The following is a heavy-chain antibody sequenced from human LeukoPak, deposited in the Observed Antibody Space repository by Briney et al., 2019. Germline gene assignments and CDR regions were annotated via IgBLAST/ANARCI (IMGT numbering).Heavy chain of an antibody. V-gene: IGHV3-30-3*01. CDR2: ISYDGSNK. Sequence: GRSLRLSCAASGFTFSSYAMHWVRQAPGKGLEWVAVISYDGSNKYYADSVKGRFTISRDNSKNTLYLQMNSQRAEDTAVYYCARGRSGSTFPHSYYFDYWGQGTLVTVSS. D-gene: IGHD1-26*01. CDR1: GFTFSSYA. J-gene: IGHJ4*02. CDR3: ARGRSGSTFPHSYYFDY.